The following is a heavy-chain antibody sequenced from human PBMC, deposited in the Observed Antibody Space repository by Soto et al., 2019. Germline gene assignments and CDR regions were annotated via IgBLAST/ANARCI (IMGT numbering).Heavy chain of an antibody. CDR2: ISYDGSNK. D-gene: IGHD2-15*01. Sequence: GGSLRLSCAASGFTFSSYGMHWVRQAPGKGLEWVAVISYDGSNKYYADSVKGRFTISRDNSKNTLYLQMNSLRAEDTAVYYCAKDSLYCSGGSCPPRYYYMDVWGKGTTVTVSS. V-gene: IGHV3-30*18. CDR1: GFTFSSYG. CDR3: AKDSLYCSGGSCPPRYYYMDV. J-gene: IGHJ6*03.